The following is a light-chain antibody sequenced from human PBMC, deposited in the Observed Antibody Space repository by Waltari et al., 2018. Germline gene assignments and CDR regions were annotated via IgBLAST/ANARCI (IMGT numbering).Light chain of an antibody. Sequence: EVVLTPSPAPLSVSFGEQATLPCRASQNVATKLAWFQQKPGQAPRLLIYGASTRAPGAPVRFSGSGSGTEFTLTITNLQFEDSALFFCQQYHSWPPYTFGQGTKLEIK. J-gene: IGKJ2*01. V-gene: IGKV3-15*01. CDR1: QNVATK. CDR3: QQYHSWPPYT. CDR2: GAS.